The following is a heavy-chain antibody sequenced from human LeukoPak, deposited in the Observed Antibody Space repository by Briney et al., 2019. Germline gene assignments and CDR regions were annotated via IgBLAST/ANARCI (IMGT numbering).Heavy chain of an antibody. D-gene: IGHD6-13*01. CDR3: ARDGYSNSPPFDY. V-gene: IGHV3-30*07. J-gene: IGHJ4*02. Sequence: DSVKGRFTISRDNSKNTLYLQMNSLRAEDTAVYYCARDGYSNSPPFDYWGQGTLVTVSS.